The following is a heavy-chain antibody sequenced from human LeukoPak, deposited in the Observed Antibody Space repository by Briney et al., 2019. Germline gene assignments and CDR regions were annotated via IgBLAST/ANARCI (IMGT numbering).Heavy chain of an antibody. CDR2: ISYDGSNK. CDR1: GFTFSSYA. V-gene: IGHV3-30-3*01. J-gene: IGHJ4*02. D-gene: IGHD3-22*01. Sequence: GGSLRLTCAASGFTFSSYAMHWVRQAPGKGLEWVAVISYDGSNKYYADSVKGRSTISRDNSKNTLYLQMNSLRAEDTAVYYCARDSFTYYYDSSGYFDYWGQGTLVTVSS. CDR3: ARDSFTYYYDSSGYFDY.